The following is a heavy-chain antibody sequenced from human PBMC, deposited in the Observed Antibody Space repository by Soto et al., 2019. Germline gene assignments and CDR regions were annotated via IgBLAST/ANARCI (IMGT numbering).Heavy chain of an antibody. V-gene: IGHV3-7*05. CDR3: ATDILDF. CDR1: GFMFSSYW. D-gene: IGHD3-9*01. Sequence: GGSLRLSCAATGFMFSSYWMTWVRQAPGKGLEWVANINQNGSERYYVDSVEGRFTISRDNAKNSVFLQMENLRVEDTAMYYWATDILDFWAKGTRVTVPS. CDR2: INQNGSER. J-gene: IGHJ4*02.